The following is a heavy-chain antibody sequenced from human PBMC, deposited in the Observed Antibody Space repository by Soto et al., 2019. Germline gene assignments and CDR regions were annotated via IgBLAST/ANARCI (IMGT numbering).Heavy chain of an antibody. CDR2: ISYDGTNK. CDR1: GFTFSSYA. V-gene: IGHV3-30*18. Sequence: QVQLVESGGGVVQPGRSLRLSCAASGFTFSSYAMHWVRQAPGKGLEWVALISYDGTNKYYADSVKGRFTISRDNSKNTLYLQMNSLRAEDTAVYYCAKGGWSSRGWSDYWGQGTLVTVPS. CDR3: AKGGWSSRGWSDY. J-gene: IGHJ4*02. D-gene: IGHD6-19*01.